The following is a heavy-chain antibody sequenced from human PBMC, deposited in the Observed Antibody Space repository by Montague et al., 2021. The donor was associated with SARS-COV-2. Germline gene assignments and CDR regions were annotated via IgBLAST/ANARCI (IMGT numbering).Heavy chain of an antibody. CDR2: IDWDDYE. CDR3: ARCRDGYKSGHYFDY. V-gene: IGHV2-70*17. J-gene: IGHJ4*02. CDR1: GFSLSTSVMS. Sequence: PALVKPTQTLTLTCTFSGFSLSTSVMSVNWIRQPPGKALEWLARIDWDDYEFYSTSLKTRLTISKDTSKNQVVLTMTNMDPVDTATYYCARCRDGYKSGHYFDYWGQGTLVTVSS. D-gene: IGHD5-24*01.